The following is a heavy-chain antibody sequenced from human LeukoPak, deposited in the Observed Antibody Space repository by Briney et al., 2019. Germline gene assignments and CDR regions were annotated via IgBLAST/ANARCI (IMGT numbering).Heavy chain of an antibody. CDR2: IKQDGSEK. J-gene: IGHJ4*02. D-gene: IGHD5-18*01. Sequence: PGGSLRLSCATSGFTFSYYWMTWVRQAPGKGLEWVANIKQDGSEKYYVDSVKGRFTISRDNAEKSVYLQMNSLRAEDTAVYYCAREPSAARYSDAFDYWGQGALVTVSS. CDR3: AREPSAARYSDAFDY. CDR1: GFTFSYYW. V-gene: IGHV3-7*03.